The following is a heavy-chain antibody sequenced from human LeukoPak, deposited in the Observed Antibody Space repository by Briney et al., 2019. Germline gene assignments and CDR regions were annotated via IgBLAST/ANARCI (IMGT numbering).Heavy chain of an antibody. D-gene: IGHD6-19*01. Sequence: SETLSLTCAVSGYSISSGYYWGWIRQPPGKGLEWIGSIYRSGSTFYNPSLKSRVTMSVDTSKNQFSLKMSSVTAADTAVYYCARVAVAGMFVYWGQGTLVTVSS. CDR1: GYSISSGYY. CDR3: ARVAVAGMFVY. J-gene: IGHJ4*02. V-gene: IGHV4-38-2*01. CDR2: IYRSGST.